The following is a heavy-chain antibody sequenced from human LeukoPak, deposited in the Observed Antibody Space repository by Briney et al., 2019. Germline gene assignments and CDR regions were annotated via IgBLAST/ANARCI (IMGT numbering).Heavy chain of an antibody. CDR1: GFTFSSYW. CDR3: ARDYGDYVDMAFDI. CDR2: INSDGSST. J-gene: IGHJ3*02. V-gene: IGHV3-74*01. Sequence: QPGGSLRLSCAASGFTFSSYWMHWVRQAPGKGLVWVSRINSDGSSTSYADSVKGRFTISRDNAKNTLYLQMNGLRAEDTAVYYCARDYGDYVDMAFDIWGQGTMVTVSS. D-gene: IGHD4-17*01.